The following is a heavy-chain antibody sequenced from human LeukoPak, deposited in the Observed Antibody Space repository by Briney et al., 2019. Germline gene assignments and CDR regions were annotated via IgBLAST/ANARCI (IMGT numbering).Heavy chain of an antibody. V-gene: IGHV4-59*01. CDR2: IYYSGST. Sequence: SETLSLTCTVSGASTSSYYWSWVRQFPGKGLEWIGYIYYSGSTNYNPSLKRRVTISLDTSKNQFSLSLSSVTAADTAVYYCARMGYSSGCYYLDYWGQGTLVTVSS. CDR3: ARMGYSSGCYYLDY. D-gene: IGHD6-19*01. J-gene: IGHJ4*02. CDR1: GASTSSYY.